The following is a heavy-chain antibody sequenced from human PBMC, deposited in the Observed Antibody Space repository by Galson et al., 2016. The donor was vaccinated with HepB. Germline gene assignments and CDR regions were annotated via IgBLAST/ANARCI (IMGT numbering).Heavy chain of an antibody. CDR1: DGSFNDHY. V-gene: IGHV4-34*01. Sequence: SETLSLTCAVADGSFNDHYWSWIRQTPERGLEWLGEVQHSESPDYNPSLKSRLTISVDTSRSQFSLNLTSVTAADTALYYCARLVHYFGSGYFDSWGQGTLVTVSS. CDR2: VQHSESP. J-gene: IGHJ4*02. D-gene: IGHD3-10*01. CDR3: ARLVHYFGSGYFDS.